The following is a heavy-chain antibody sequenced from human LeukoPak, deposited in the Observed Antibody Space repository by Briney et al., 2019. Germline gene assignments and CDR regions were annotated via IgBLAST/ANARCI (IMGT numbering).Heavy chain of an antibody. J-gene: IGHJ4*02. V-gene: IGHV3-30*03. CDR2: TSYDGSTK. CDR1: GFTFSSYG. Sequence: GRSLRLSCAASGFTFSSYGMHWVRHAPGKGLEWVAVTSYDGSTKYCEDSVEGRFTISRDNSKNTLYLQMNSLRAEDTAVYYCARLAPDYGDALDYWGQGTLVTVSS. CDR3: ARLAPDYGDALDY. D-gene: IGHD4-17*01.